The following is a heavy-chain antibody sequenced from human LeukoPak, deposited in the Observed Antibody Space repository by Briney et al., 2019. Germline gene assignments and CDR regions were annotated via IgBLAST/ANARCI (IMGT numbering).Heavy chain of an antibody. D-gene: IGHD6-13*01. CDR3: ARGSVASAGSYFDY. J-gene: IGHJ4*02. CDR1: GFSLSTSGVG. CDR2: IYWDDDK. V-gene: IGHV2-5*02. Sequence: SGHTLVKPIQTLTLTCTFSGFSLSTSGVGVGWIRQPPRKALEWLALIYWDDDKRCSPSLKSRLTITKDTSKNQVVLTLTNMDPVDTATYYCARGSVASAGSYFDYWGQGTLVTVSS.